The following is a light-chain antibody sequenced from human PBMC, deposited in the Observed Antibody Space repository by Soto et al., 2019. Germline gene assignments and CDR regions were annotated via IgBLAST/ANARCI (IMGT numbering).Light chain of an antibody. CDR1: TLGSKF. CDR2: EDT. J-gene: IGLJ2*01. CDR3: QAWDSGTVV. V-gene: IGLV3-1*01. Sequence: SYELTQPPSVSVSPGQTANITCSGNTLGSKFVFWYQQKAGQSPMVVIYEDTKRPSGIPERFSGSSSGNTATLTISGTQAMDEADFYCQAWDSGTVVFGGGTKVTV.